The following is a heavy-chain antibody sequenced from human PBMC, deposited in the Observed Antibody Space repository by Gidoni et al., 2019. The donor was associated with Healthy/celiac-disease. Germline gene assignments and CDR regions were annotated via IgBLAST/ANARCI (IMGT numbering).Heavy chain of an antibody. J-gene: IGHJ3*02. CDR3: ARDNRDIVVVPAAPLDAFDI. V-gene: IGHV1-69*01. D-gene: IGHD2-2*01. CDR1: GGTFSSYA. CDR2: IIPILGTA. Sequence: QVQLVQSGAEVKKPGSSVKVSCKSSGGTFSSYALSWVRQAPGQGREWMGGIIPILGTANYAQKFQGRVTITADESTSTAYMELSSLRSEDTAVYYCARDNRDIVVVPAAPLDAFDIWGQGTMVTVSS.